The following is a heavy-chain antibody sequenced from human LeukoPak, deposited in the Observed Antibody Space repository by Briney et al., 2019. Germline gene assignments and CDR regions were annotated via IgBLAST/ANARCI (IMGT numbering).Heavy chain of an antibody. CDR2: INTNTGNP. V-gene: IGHV7-4-1*02. CDR3: ARAGVDTAIVSHDY. CDR1: GYTFTSYA. J-gene: IGHJ4*02. Sequence: ASVNVSCKASGYTFTSYAMNWVRQAPGQGLEWMGWINTNTGNPTYAQGFTGRFVFSLDTSVSTAYLQISSLKAEDTAVYYCARAGVDTAIVSHDYWGQGTLVTVSS. D-gene: IGHD5-18*01.